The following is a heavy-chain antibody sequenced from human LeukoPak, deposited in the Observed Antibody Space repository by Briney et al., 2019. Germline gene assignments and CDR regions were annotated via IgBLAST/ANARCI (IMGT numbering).Heavy chain of an antibody. D-gene: IGHD1-26*01. CDR1: GFTFRTYG. Sequence: PGGSLRLSCAASGFTFRTYGMHWVRQAPGKGLEWVAYIRSDGKYKPYADSVKGRFTISRDNSKNTMYLNSLRMDDTAVYYCATERGSSDAFAFWGQGTKVTVFS. CDR3: ATERGSSDAFAF. CDR2: IRSDGKYK. V-gene: IGHV3-30*02. J-gene: IGHJ3*01.